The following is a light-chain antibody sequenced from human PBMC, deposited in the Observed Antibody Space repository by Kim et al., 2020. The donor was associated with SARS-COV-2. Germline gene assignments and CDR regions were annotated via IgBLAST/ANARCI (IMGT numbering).Light chain of an antibody. CDR3: QAWVSSPYVV. CDR1: KLGDKY. CDR2: QDS. V-gene: IGLV3-1*01. J-gene: IGLJ2*01. Sequence: SYELTQPPSVSVAPGQTASITCSGDKLGDKYARWYQQKPGQSPVLVIYQDSKRPSGIPERFSGSNSGNTATLTISGTQAMDEADYYCQAWVSSPYVVVGG.